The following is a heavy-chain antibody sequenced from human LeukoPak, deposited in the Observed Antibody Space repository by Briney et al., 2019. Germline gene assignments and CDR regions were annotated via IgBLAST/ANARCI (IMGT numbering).Heavy chain of an antibody. CDR3: AKDRDYHDSSGYYFFDY. CDR2: IGGRGGRT. D-gene: IGHD3-22*01. J-gene: IGHJ4*02. Sequence: PGGSLRLSCAASGFTFSSYAMSWVRQAPGKGLEWVSAIGGRGGRTYYADSVKGRFTISRDNSKNTLYLQMNSLRAEDTAVYYCAKDRDYHDSSGYYFFDYWGRGTLVTVSS. CDR1: GFTFSSYA. V-gene: IGHV3-23*01.